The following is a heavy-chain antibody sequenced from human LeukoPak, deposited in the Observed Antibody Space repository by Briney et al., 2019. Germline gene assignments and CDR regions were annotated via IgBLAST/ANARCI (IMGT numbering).Heavy chain of an antibody. V-gene: IGHV3-23*01. CDR2: ISGSGGST. J-gene: IGHJ4*02. D-gene: IGHD1-26*01. CDR1: GFTFSDDY. CDR3: AKDGMRGNEC. Sequence: PGGSLRLSCAASGFTFSDDYMSWIRQAPGKGLEWVSAISGSGGSTYYADSVKGRFTISRDNSKNTLYLQMNSLRGEDTAVYYCAKDGMRGNECWGQGALVTVSS.